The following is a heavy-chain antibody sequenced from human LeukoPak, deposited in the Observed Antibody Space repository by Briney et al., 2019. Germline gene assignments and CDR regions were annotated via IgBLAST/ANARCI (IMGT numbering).Heavy chain of an antibody. V-gene: IGHV3-48*01. D-gene: IGHD2-21*01. CDR3: ARDRDWAFDY. CDR1: GFTFSDYT. CDR2: ISPSRGSI. Sequence: GGSLRLSCAASGFTFSDYTLNWVRQAPGKGLEWLSYISPSRGSIAYADSVKGRFTISSDSAKNPVYLQINNLRAEDTAVYYCARDRDWAFDYWGQGILVTVSS. J-gene: IGHJ4*02.